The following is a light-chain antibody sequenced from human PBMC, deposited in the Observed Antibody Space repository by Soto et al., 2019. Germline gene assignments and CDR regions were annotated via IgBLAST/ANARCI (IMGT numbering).Light chain of an antibody. Sequence: EIVITQSPATLSVSPGERATLSCRASQSVSSNLAWYQQKPGQAPRLLIYGASTRATGIPARFSGSGSGTDFTLTISNLQPEDFATYYCQQSYSASVTFGQGTKVDIK. J-gene: IGKJ1*01. V-gene: IGKV3-15*01. CDR1: QSVSSN. CDR3: QQSYSASVT. CDR2: GAS.